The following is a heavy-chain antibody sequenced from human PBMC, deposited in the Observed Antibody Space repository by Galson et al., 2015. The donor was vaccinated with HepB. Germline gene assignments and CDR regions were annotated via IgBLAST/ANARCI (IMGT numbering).Heavy chain of an antibody. Sequence: SLRLSCAASGFTFDDYAMHWVRQAPGKGLEWVSGISWNSGSIGYADSVKGRFTISRDNAKNSLYLQMNSLRAEDTALYYCANTKHYDSVSGAFDYWGQGTLVTVSS. CDR3: ANTKHYDSVSGAFDY. V-gene: IGHV3-9*01. CDR1: GFTFDDYA. CDR2: ISWNSGSI. D-gene: IGHD3-22*01. J-gene: IGHJ4*02.